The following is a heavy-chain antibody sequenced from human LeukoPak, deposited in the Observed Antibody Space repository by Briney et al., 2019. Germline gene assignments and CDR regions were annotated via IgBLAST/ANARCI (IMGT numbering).Heavy chain of an antibody. CDR1: GFSFNNAW. CDR2: VRSKTDGEIT. J-gene: IGHJ4*02. D-gene: IGHD3-22*01. CDR3: TTDVHSYFSDSTGYYPRGWYFDY. Sequence: GGSLRLSCASSGFSFNNAWMSWVRQAPGKGLEWVCRVRSKTDGEITEYAAPVKGRFTMSRDDSKNTLYLQMNGLKTEGTAVYYCTTDVHSYFSDSTGYYPRGWYFDYWGQGTLVTVSS. V-gene: IGHV3-15*01.